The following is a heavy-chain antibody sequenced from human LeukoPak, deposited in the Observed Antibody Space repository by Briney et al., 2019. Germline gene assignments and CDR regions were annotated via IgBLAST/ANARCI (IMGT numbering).Heavy chain of an antibody. Sequence: GASVKISCKASGYTFTSYDINWVRQAPGQGLEWMGWINPNSGGTNYAQKFQGRVTMTRDTSISTAYMELSRLRSDDTAVYYCASSSSSRPWGQGTLVTVSS. V-gene: IGHV1-2*02. D-gene: IGHD6-6*01. J-gene: IGHJ5*02. CDR3: ASSSSSRP. CDR2: INPNSGGT. CDR1: GYTFTSYD.